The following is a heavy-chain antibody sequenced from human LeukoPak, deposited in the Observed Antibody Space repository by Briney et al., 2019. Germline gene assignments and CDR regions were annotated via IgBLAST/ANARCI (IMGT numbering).Heavy chain of an antibody. CDR2: ISSSSSYI. J-gene: IGHJ4*02. CDR3: AKTNYFDSSGDKPYTTHFDY. Sequence: GGSLRLSCSASGFTFSTYSMNWVRQAPGKGLEWVSSISSSSSYIYYADSVKGRFTISRDNAKNSLYLQMDSLRAEDTAIYYCAKTNYFDSSGDKPYTTHFDYWGQGTLVTVSS. D-gene: IGHD3-22*01. CDR1: GFTFSTYS. V-gene: IGHV3-21*04.